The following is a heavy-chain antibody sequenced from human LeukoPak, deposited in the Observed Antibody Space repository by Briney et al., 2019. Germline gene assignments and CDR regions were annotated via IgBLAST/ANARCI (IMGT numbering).Heavy chain of an antibody. J-gene: IGHJ3*02. V-gene: IGHV3-48*04. D-gene: IGHD3-3*01. CDR3: ARDWGSDYDFWSGFPDAFDI. CDR2: ISSSSSTI. CDR1: GFTFSSYS. Sequence: PGGSLRLSCAASGFTFSSYSMNWVRQAPGKGLEWVSYISSSSSTIYYADSVKGRFTISRDNAKNSLYLQMNSLRAEDTAVYYCARDWGSDYDFWSGFPDAFDIWGQGTMVIVSS.